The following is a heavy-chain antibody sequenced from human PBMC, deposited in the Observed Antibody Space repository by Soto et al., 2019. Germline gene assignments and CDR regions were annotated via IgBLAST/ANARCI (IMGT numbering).Heavy chain of an antibody. CDR3: ARKGIAVAGIAFDI. V-gene: IGHV3-48*03. J-gene: IGHJ3*02. CDR2: ISSSGSTI. CDR1: GFTFSSYE. Sequence: EVQLVESGGGLVQPGGSLRLSCAASGFTFSSYEMNWVRQAPGKGLEWVSYISSSGSTIYYADSVQGRFTISRDNAKNSLYLQMNSLRAEDTAVYYCARKGIAVAGIAFDIWGQGTMVTFAS. D-gene: IGHD6-19*01.